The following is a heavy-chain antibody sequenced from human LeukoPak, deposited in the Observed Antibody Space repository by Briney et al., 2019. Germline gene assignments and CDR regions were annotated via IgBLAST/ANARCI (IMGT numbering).Heavy chain of an antibody. J-gene: IGHJ6*02. CDR2: MNPNGGNT. Sequence: ASVKVSCKASGYTFTSYDINWVRQATGQGLEWMGWMNPNGGNTGYAQKFQGRVTMTRNTSISTAYMELNSLRSEDTAVYYCARPMTENYYYYGMDVWGQGTTVTVSS. CDR1: GYTFTSYD. V-gene: IGHV1-8*01. CDR3: ARPMTENYYYYGMDV.